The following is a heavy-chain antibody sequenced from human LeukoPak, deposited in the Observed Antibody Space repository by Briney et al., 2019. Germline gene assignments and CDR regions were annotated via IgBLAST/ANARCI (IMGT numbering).Heavy chain of an antibody. D-gene: IGHD6-13*01. V-gene: IGHV1-46*01. CDR1: GYIFTNNA. CDR3: ARDVREAAAGTNPLHY. Sequence: ASVKVSCKASGYIFTNNAMHWVRQAPGQGLEWMGIINPSGGSTSYAQKFQGRVTMTRDTSTSTVYMELSSLRSEDTAVYYCARDVREAAAGTNPLHYWGQGTLVTVSS. J-gene: IGHJ4*02. CDR2: INPSGGST.